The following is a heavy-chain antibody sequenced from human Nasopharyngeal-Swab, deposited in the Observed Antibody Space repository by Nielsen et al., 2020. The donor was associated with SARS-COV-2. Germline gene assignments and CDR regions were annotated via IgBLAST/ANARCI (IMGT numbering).Heavy chain of an antibody. CDR3: ARVRDTVAAYYFDY. CDR2: TRNKANSYTT. CDR1: GFTFSDHY. J-gene: IGHJ4*02. Sequence: GESLKISCVASGFTFSDHYMDWVRQAPGKGLEWVGRTRNKANSYTTEYAASVKGRFTISRDDSKNSLYLQMNSLKTEDTAVYYCARVRDTVAAYYFDYWGQGTLVTVSS. V-gene: IGHV3-72*01. D-gene: IGHD6-19*01.